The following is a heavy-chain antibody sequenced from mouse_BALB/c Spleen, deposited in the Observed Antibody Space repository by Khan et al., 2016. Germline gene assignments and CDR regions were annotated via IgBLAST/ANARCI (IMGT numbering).Heavy chain of an antibody. CDR3: ARDDQDFDAWFAS. CDR1: GFSLTNSG. V-gene: IGHV2-9*02. J-gene: IGHJ3*01. CDR2: IWAGGST. Sequence: VQLQESGPGLVAPSQSPSITCTVSGFSLTNSGVHWVRQPPRKGLDWLGVIWAGGSTDYNSALMSRLSITRDTTQNQVFLKMNSLQTDDTAMYYCARDDQDFDAWFASWGQGTLVTVSA.